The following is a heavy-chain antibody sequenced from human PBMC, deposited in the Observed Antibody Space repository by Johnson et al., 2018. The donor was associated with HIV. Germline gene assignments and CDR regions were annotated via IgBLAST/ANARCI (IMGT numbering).Heavy chain of an antibody. J-gene: IGHJ3*02. V-gene: IGHV3-11*04. Sequence: QVQLVESGGGLVKPGGSLRLSCAASGFTFSDYYMSWIRQAPGKGLEWVSYISSSGSTIFYADSVKGRFTISRDNSKNSLYLQMNSLRAGDTAVYYCARRMFSSGWYNDGLGAFDIWGQGTMVTVSS. CDR1: GFTFSDYY. D-gene: IGHD6-19*01. CDR3: ARRMFSSGWYNDGLGAFDI. CDR2: ISSSGSTI.